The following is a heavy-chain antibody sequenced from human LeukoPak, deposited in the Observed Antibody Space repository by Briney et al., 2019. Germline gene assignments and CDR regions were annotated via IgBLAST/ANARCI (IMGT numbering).Heavy chain of an antibody. CDR1: GFTFNNYA. CDR3: AKDARYFDY. J-gene: IGHJ4*02. V-gene: IGHV3-23*01. Sequence: PGGSLRLSCAASGFTFNNYAMNWVRQAPGKGLEWVSVISGSGGTTYYADSVKGRFTISRDSSKNTLYLQMNSLRAEDTAVYYCAKDARYFDYWGQGTLVTVSS. CDR2: ISGSGGTT.